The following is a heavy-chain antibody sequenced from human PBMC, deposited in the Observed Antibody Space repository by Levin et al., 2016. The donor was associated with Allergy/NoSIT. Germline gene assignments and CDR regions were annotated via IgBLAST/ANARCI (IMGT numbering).Heavy chain of an antibody. CDR2: INPSDGST. V-gene: IGHV1-46*01. CDR3: AREYSGYDSTFDY. J-gene: IGHJ4*02. CDR1: GYTFTSYY. D-gene: IGHD5-12*01. Sequence: ASVKVSCKASGYTFTSYYMYWVRQAPGQGLEWMGIINPSDGSTRYAQKFQGRVTMTRDTSTSTVYMELSSLRSEDTAVFYCAREYSGYDSTFDYWGQGTLVTVSS.